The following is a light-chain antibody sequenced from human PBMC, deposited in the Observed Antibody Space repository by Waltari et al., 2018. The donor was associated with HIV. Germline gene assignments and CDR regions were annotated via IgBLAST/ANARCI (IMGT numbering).Light chain of an antibody. CDR3: MQALETPRT. J-gene: IGKJ1*01. V-gene: IGKV2-28*01. CDR2: LGS. CDR1: QSLLHSNGYSY. Sequence: DIVMTQSPLSLPVTPGEAASISCRSSQSLLHSNGYSYLDWYLQKSGQSPQLLIYLGSNRASGVPDRFSGSGSGTDFTLKISRVEAEDVGVYYCMQALETPRTFGQGTKVEIK.